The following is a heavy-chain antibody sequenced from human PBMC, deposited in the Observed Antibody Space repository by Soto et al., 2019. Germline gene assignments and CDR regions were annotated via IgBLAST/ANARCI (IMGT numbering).Heavy chain of an antibody. V-gene: IGHV3-23*01. CDR1: GFTFSSYA. D-gene: IGHD6-6*01. J-gene: IGHJ6*03. Sequence: GGSLRLSCAASGFTFSSYAMTWVRQAPGKGLEWVSGISGSGGSTNYADSVRGRFTISRDNSKNTLYLRMNSLRVEDTAVYYCAKATTSSYTFFYYYYMDVWGKGTTVTVSS. CDR3: AKATTSSYTFFYYYYMDV. CDR2: ISGSGGST.